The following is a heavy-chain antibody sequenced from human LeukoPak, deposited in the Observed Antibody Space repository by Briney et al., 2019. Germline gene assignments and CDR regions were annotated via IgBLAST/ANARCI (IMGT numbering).Heavy chain of an antibody. J-gene: IGHJ4*02. CDR3: ARISASAPYFDY. Sequence: SETLSRTYTVSAASISSYYWSWIRQPPEKGLEGIGYIYDFGSPNYNASLKSRVTISVDTSKNHFSLKLSSVTAADTAVYYCARISASAPYFDYWGQGTLVTVSS. CDR1: AASISSYY. CDR2: IYDFGSP. V-gene: IGHV4-59*08. D-gene: IGHD3-3*02.